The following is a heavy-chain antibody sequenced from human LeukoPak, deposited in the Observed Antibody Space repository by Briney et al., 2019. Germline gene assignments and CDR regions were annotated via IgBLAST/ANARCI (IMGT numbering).Heavy chain of an antibody. J-gene: IGHJ6*03. CDR3: ARGGYSYGLPRYYYMDV. V-gene: IGHV1-3*03. CDR2: INAGNGNT. D-gene: IGHD5-18*01. Sequence: ASVKVSCKASGYTFTSYAMHWVRQAPGQRLEWMGRINAGNGNTKYSQEFQGRVTITRDTSASTAYMELSSLRSEDMAVYYCARGGYSYGLPRYYYMDVWGKGTTVTVSS. CDR1: GYTFTSYA.